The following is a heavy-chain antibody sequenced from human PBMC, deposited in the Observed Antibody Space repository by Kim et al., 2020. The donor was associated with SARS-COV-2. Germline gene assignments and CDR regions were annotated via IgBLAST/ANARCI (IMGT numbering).Heavy chain of an antibody. V-gene: IGHV3-43*01. Sequence: GGSLRLSCAASGFTFDDYTMHWVRQAPGKGLEWVSLISWDGGSTYYADSVKGRFTISRDNSKNFLYLQMNSLRTEDTAFYYCAKDIQPVGAAAGIDYWGQGTLVTVSS. J-gene: IGHJ4*02. CDR1: GFTFDDYT. CDR2: ISWDGGST. CDR3: AKDIQPVGAAAGIDY. D-gene: IGHD6-13*01.